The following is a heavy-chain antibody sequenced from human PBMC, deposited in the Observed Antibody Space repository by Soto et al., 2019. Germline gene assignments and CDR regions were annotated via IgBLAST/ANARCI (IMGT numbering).Heavy chain of an antibody. Sequence: QVQLVESGGGVVQPGRSLRLSCAASGFAFNSYGMHWVRQAPGKGLEWVAIISYDGSNKYYGDSVKGRFTITRDNSKNTLFLQTNSLRAEDPAMYYCARGWGPLSGVFDYWGQGTLVTVSS. CDR2: ISYDGSNK. CDR3: ARGWGPLSGVFDY. CDR1: GFAFNSYG. J-gene: IGHJ4*02. V-gene: IGHV3-30*19. D-gene: IGHD2-15*01.